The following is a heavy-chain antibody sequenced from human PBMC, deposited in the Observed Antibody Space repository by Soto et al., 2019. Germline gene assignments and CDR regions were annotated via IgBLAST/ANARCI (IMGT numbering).Heavy chain of an antibody. D-gene: IGHD4-17*01. CDR2: INAGNGNT. CDR3: ACLVDYGDYVDAFAI. Sequence: VEVSCKASGYTFTSYAMHWVRQAPGQRLEWMGWINAGNGNTKYSQKFQGRVTITRDTSASTAYMELSSLRSEDTAVYYCACLVDYGDYVDAFAIRGQGTKVPV. CDR1: GYTFTSYA. V-gene: IGHV1-3*01. J-gene: IGHJ3*02.